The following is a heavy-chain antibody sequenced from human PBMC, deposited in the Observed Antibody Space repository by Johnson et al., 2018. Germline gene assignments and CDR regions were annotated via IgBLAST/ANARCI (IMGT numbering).Heavy chain of an antibody. V-gene: IGHV3-23*04. CDR1: GFTFSSYA. CDR3: ARVIGTCYYYCYGMDV. Sequence: VQLVQSGGGLVQPGGSLRLSCAASGFTFSSYAMSWVRQAPGKGLEWVSAISGSGSTIYYADSVKGRFTLSRDNAKNALYLQMNSLRDEDTAVYYCARVIGTCYYYCYGMDVWGQGTTVTVSS. J-gene: IGHJ6*02. D-gene: IGHD2-2*01. CDR2: ISGSGSTI.